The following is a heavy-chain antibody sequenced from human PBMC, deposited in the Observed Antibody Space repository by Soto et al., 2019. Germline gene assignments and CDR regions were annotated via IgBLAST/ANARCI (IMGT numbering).Heavy chain of an antibody. CDR1: GSTFSSYA. CDR3: AKEKSFYCRGPGGLPPPKYMYYYFGMDV. V-gene: IGHV1-69*13. D-gene: IGHD2-15*01. J-gene: IGHJ6*02. Sequence: ASVKVSCKASGSTFSSYAFNWVRQAPGQGLEWMGGIIPVYATTDYAHNFQGRVTFTADESTSTAYMDMSGLRSEDTAVYYCAKEKSFYCRGPGGLPPPKYMYYYFGMDVWGQGTTVTVSS. CDR2: IIPVYATT.